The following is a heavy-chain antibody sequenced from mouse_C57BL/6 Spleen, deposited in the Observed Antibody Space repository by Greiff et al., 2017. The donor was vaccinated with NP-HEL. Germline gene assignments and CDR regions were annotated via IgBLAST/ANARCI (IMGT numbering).Heavy chain of an antibody. Sequence: VQLQQSGAELVRPGASVTLSCKASGYTFTDYEMHWVKQTPVHGLEWIGAIDPETGGTAYNQKFKGKAILTADKSSSTAYMELRSLTSEDSAVYYCTREPPYYGSSLWYFDVWGTGTTVTVSS. CDR1: GYTFTDYE. V-gene: IGHV1-15*01. CDR3: TREPPYYGSSLWYFDV. CDR2: IDPETGGT. D-gene: IGHD1-1*01. J-gene: IGHJ1*03.